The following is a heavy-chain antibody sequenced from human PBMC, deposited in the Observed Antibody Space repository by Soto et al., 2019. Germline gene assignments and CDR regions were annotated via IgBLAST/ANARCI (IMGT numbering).Heavy chain of an antibody. V-gene: IGHV3-11*06. CDR2: ISGSSDNI. CDR1: GFTFSDYF. J-gene: IGHJ5*02. CDR3: VRASPRVGGVTRVDGDNWFDP. Sequence: GGSLRLSCAASGFTFSDYFMSWIRQAPGKGLEWVSFISGSSDNIKYADSVKGRFTISRDNAKNSLYLQMNSLRAEDTAVYYYVRASPRVGGVTRVDGDNWFDPWGQETMFTVAS. D-gene: IGHD3-16*01.